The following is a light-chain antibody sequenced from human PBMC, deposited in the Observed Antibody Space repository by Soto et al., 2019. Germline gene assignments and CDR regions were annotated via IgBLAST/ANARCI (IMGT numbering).Light chain of an antibody. CDR1: SSNIGAVYD. V-gene: IGLV1-40*01. J-gene: IGLJ1*01. Sequence: QSVLTQPPSVSGAPGQRVTISCTGSSSNIGAVYDVHWYQQLPGTAPKLLIYGNSNRPSGVPDRVSGSKSGTSASLAITGVQAEDEADYFCQSYDISLSGYVFGSGTKLTVL. CDR2: GNS. CDR3: QSYDISLSGYV.